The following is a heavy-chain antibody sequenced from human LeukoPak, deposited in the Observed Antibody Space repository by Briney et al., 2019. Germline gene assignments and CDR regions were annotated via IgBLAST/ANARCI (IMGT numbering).Heavy chain of an antibody. Sequence: PGGSLRLSCAASGLTFSSYWMSWVRQAPGKGLEWVANIKQDGSEKYYVDSVKGRFTISRDNAKNSLYLQMNSLRAEDTAVYYCASHTIFGVALVSAPFDYWGQGTLVTVSS. V-gene: IGHV3-7*01. D-gene: IGHD3-3*01. CDR1: GLTFSSYW. CDR3: ASHTIFGVALVSAPFDY. J-gene: IGHJ4*02. CDR2: IKQDGSEK.